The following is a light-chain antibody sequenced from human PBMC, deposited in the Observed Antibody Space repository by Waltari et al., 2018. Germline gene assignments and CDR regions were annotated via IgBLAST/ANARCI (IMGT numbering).Light chain of an antibody. J-gene: IGKJ1*01. V-gene: IGKV3-20*01. CDR3: QKYGSLPAT. CDR1: QSVSRA. CDR2: DAS. Sequence: EVALTQSPGTLSLSPGEGATLSCRASQSVSRALAWYQQKPGQAPRLLIYDASRRATGIPYRFSGSGSGTDFSLTISRLEPEDFAVYYCQKYGSLPATFGQGTKVEIK.